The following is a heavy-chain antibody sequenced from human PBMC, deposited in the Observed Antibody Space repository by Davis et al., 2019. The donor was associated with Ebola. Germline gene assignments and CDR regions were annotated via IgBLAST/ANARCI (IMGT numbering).Heavy chain of an antibody. D-gene: IGHD3-10*01. J-gene: IGHJ4*02. V-gene: IGHV3-48*04. Sequence: GGSLRLSCAASGFTFSSYAMSWVRQAPGKGLEWVSYISSSGSTIYYADSVKGRFTISRDNAKNSLYLQMNSLRAEDTAVYYCARDVLLWSKSHFDYWGQGTLVTVSS. CDR3: ARDVLLWSKSHFDY. CDR1: GFTFSSYA. CDR2: ISSSGSTI.